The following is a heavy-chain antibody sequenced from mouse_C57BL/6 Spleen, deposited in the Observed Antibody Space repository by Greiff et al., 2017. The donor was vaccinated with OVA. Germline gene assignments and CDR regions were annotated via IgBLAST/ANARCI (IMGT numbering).Heavy chain of an antibody. D-gene: IGHD1-3*01. J-gene: IGHJ4*01. CDR3: ARGLRGAMDY. CDR2: ISSGSSTI. Sequence: EVHLVESGGGLVKPGGSLKLSCAASGFTFSDYGMHWVRQAPEKGLEWVAYISSGSSTIYYADTVKGRFTNSRDNAKNTLFLQMTSLRSEDTAMYYCARGLRGAMDYWGQGTSVTVSS. CDR1: GFTFSDYG. V-gene: IGHV5-17*01.